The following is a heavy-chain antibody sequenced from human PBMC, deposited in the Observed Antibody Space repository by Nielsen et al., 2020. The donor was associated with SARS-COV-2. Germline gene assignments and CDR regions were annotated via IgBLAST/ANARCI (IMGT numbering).Heavy chain of an antibody. J-gene: IGHJ6*02. Sequence: WVRQAPGQGLEWMGWINPNSGNTGYAQKFQGRVTMTRNTSISTAYMELSSLRSEDTAVYYCARASSNSWQYYYYYYGMDVWGQGTTVTVSS. CDR3: ARASSNSWQYYYYYYGMDV. D-gene: IGHD6-13*01. V-gene: IGHV1-8*01. CDR2: INPNSGNT.